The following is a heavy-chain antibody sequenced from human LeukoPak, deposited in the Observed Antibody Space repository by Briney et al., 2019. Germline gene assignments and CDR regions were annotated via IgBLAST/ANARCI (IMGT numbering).Heavy chain of an antibody. V-gene: IGHV6-1*01. CDR1: GDSVSNNRAS. CDR2: TYYRSQWFD. J-gene: IGHJ4*02. CDR3: VRIRGLGLFDY. D-gene: IGHD1-26*01. Sequence: SQTLSLTCAISGDSVSNNRASWGWIRQSPSRGLEWLGRTYYRSQWFDDYAPSVRSRITINPDTSKNQFSLQLNSVTPEDTAVYYRVRIRGLGLFDYWGQGTLVTVSS.